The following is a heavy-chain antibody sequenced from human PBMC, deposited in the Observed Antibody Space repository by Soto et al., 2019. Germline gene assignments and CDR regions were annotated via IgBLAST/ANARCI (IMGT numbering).Heavy chain of an antibody. V-gene: IGHV3-23*01. CDR2: ISGSGGST. CDR1: GFTFSSYA. D-gene: IGHD3-9*01. Sequence: EVQLLESGGGLVQPGGSLRLSCAASGFTFSSYAMSWVRQAPGKGLEWVSAISGSGGSTYYADSVKGRFTISRDNSKNTLYLQMNSLRAEDTAVYYCANVPVPDYDILTGYSHDYYYYYYMDVWGKGTTVTVSS. CDR3: ANVPVPDYDILTGYSHDYYYYYYMDV. J-gene: IGHJ6*03.